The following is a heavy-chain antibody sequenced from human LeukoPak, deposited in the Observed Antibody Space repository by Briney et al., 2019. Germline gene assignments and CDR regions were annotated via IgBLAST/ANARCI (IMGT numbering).Heavy chain of an antibody. CDR2: IYYSGST. CDR3: ARHYYYDSSGYRSDAFDI. Sequence: PSETLSLTCIVSGGSTSSYYWSWIRQPPGKGLEWIGYIYYSGSTYYNPSLKSRVTISVDTSKNQFSLKLSSVTAADTAVYYCARHYYYDSSGYRSDAFDIWGQGTMVTVSS. CDR1: GGSTSSYY. V-gene: IGHV4-59*06. J-gene: IGHJ3*02. D-gene: IGHD3-22*01.